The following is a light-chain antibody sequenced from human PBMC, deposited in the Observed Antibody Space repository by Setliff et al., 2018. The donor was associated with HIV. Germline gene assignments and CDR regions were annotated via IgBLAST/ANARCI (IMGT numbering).Light chain of an antibody. Sequence: QSVLTQPASVSGSPGESITISCTGTSSDVGDYKLVSWYQQYPDKAPKLLSFEINKRPSGLSYSFSGSKSGNTASLTISGLQAEDEADYYCCSYAGTNTHVFGSGTKVTVL. CDR2: EIN. CDR3: CSYAGTNTHV. CDR1: SSDVGDYKL. V-gene: IGLV2-23*02. J-gene: IGLJ1*01.